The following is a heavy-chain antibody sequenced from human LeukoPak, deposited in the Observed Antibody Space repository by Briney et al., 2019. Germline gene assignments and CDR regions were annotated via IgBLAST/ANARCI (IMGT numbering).Heavy chain of an antibody. Sequence: SETLSLTCTVSGGSISSYYWNWIRQPPGKGLEWIGYIYYSGSTNYNPSLKSRVTISLDTSKNQFSLNLTSVTAADTAVYYCAKDKTVYDILTGFISDAFGIWGQGTMVTVSS. CDR3: AKDKTVYDILTGFISDAFGI. CDR1: GGSISSYY. V-gene: IGHV4-59*01. J-gene: IGHJ3*02. CDR2: IYYSGST. D-gene: IGHD3-9*01.